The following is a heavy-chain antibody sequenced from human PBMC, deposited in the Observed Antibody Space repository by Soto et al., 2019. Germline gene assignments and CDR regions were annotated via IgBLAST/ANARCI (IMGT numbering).Heavy chain of an antibody. CDR3: VRQGIGSLHGLVDV. D-gene: IGHD1-26*01. J-gene: IGHJ6*02. CDR1: SGPSSSHN. V-gene: IGHV4-59*08. CDR2: VYNTGGT. Sequence: QVQLQQSGPGLVKPSETLSLTCTVSSGPSSSHNWGWIRQSPGRGLEWIGYVYNTGGTSYNPSLKSRVTLSADTSANHISLTLSFVTGADTAIYYCVRQGIGSLHGLVDVWGQGTTVSVSS.